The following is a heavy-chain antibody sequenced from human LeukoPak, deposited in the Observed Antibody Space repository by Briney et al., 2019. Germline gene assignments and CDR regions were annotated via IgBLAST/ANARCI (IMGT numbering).Heavy chain of an antibody. CDR2: ITGGGSTT. J-gene: IGHJ6*03. V-gene: IGHV3-23*01. Sequence: PGGSLRLSCAGSGFKFRNYAMSWVRQVPGKGLEWLSAITGGGSTTRYADSVKGRFTISRDNSKNTLYLQMNGLRVEDTAIYFCAKDRSNAYDYYYMDVWGKGTTVTVSS. CDR1: GFKFRNYA. CDR3: AKDRSNAYDYYYMDV. D-gene: IGHD2-21*01.